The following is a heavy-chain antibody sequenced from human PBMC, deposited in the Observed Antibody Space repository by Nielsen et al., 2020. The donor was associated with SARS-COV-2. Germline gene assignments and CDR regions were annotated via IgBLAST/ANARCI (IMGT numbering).Heavy chain of an antibody. Sequence: SETLSLTCAVYGGSFSGYYWSWIRQPPGKGLEWIGEINHSGSTNYNPSLKSRVTISVDTSMNQFSLKLSSVTAADTAVYYCARASITMVRGVIITFYYYGMDVWGQGTTVTVSS. D-gene: IGHD3-10*01. CDR2: INHSGST. CDR3: ARASITMVRGVIITFYYYGMDV. J-gene: IGHJ6*02. CDR1: GGSFSGYY. V-gene: IGHV4-34*01.